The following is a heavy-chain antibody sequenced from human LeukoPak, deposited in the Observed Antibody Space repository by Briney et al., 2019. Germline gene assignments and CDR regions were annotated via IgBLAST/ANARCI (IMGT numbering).Heavy chain of an antibody. CDR3: ARVYGDYAPFDY. D-gene: IGHD4-17*01. CDR2: IYHSGST. Sequence: SETLSLTCAVSGGSISSGGYSWSWIRQPPGKGLEWIGYIYHSGSTYHNPSLKSRVTISVDRSKNQFSLKLSSVTAADTAVYYCARVYGDYAPFDYWGQGTLVTVSS. V-gene: IGHV4-30-2*01. J-gene: IGHJ4*02. CDR1: GGSISSGGYS.